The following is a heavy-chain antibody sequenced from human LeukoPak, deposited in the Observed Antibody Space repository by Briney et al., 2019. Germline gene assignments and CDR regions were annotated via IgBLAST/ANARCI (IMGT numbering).Heavy chain of an antibody. V-gene: IGHV1-69*13. CDR3: ARDRNDYGGNFLIRDYYYYMDV. Sequence: ASVKVSCKASGYRFTSYGISWVRQAPGQGLEWMGGIIPIFGTANYAQKFQGRVTITADESTSTAYMELSSLRSEGTAVYYCARDRNDYGGNFLIRDYYYYMDVWGKGTTVTISS. D-gene: IGHD4-23*01. J-gene: IGHJ6*03. CDR1: GYRFTSYG. CDR2: IIPIFGTA.